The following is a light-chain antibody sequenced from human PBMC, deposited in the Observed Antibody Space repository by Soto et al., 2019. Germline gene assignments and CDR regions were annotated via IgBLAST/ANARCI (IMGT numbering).Light chain of an antibody. Sequence: EIVMTQSPATLSVSPGERATLSCRASQSVSSNLAWYQQKPGQAPRLLIYGASTRATGIPARFSGSGSGTEFTLTISSLDSKDFAVYYCQHYNNWPPYTFGQGTKLEI. CDR2: GAS. V-gene: IGKV3-15*01. CDR3: QHYNNWPPYT. J-gene: IGKJ2*01. CDR1: QSVSSN.